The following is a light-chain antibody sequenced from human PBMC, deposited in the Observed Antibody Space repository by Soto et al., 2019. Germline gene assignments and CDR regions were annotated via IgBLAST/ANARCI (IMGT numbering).Light chain of an antibody. CDR1: QSVTTN. CDR2: GAS. J-gene: IGKJ1*01. V-gene: IGKV3-15*01. Sequence: EVVLTQSPATLSLSPGRTATLSCRASQSVTTNMAWYQQKPGQAPRLLIYGASTRATGIPARFSGSGSGTDFTLTIRRLQSEDFVVYYCQQYNNWPPWTFGQGTKVDIK. CDR3: QQYNNWPPWT.